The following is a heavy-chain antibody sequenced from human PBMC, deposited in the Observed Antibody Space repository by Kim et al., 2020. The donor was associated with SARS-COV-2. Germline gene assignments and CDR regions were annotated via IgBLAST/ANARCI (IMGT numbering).Heavy chain of an antibody. Sequence: ASVKVSCKASGYTFTSYDINWVRQATGQGLEWMGWMNPNSGNTGYAQKFQGRVTMTRNTSISTAYMELSSLRSEDTAVYYCAILPTQYSSGWSSYYYYGMDVWGQGTTVTVSS. D-gene: IGHD6-19*01. CDR3: AILPTQYSSGWSSYYYYGMDV. V-gene: IGHV1-8*01. CDR2: MNPNSGNT. CDR1: GYTFTSYD. J-gene: IGHJ6*02.